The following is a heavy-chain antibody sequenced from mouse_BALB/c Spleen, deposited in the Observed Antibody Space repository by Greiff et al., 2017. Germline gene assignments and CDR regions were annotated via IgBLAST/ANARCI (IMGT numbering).Heavy chain of an antibody. CDR1: GFTFSSYA. Sequence: EVQLVESGGGLVKPGGSLKLSCAASGFTFSSYAMSWVRQTPEKRLEWVASISSGGSTYYPDSVKGRFTISRDNARNILYLQMSSLRSEDTAMYYCARGLTTATNFDYWGQGTTLTVSS. D-gene: IGHD1-2*01. CDR3: ARGLTTATNFDY. CDR2: ISSGGST. J-gene: IGHJ2*01. V-gene: IGHV5-6-5*01.